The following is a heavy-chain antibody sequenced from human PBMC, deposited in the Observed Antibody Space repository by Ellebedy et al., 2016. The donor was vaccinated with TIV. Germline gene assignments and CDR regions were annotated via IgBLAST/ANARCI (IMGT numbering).Heavy chain of an antibody. CDR1: GFTFSSYA. CDR2: ISSSSSYT. D-gene: IGHD6-13*01. V-gene: IGHV3-11*03. CDR3: ARWSSSSWSADNWFDP. Sequence: GESLKISXAASGFTFSSYAMSWVRQAPGKGLEWVSYISSSSSYTNYADSVKGRFTISRDNAKNSLYLQMNSLRAEDTAVYYCARWSSSSWSADNWFDPWGQGTLVTVSS. J-gene: IGHJ5*02.